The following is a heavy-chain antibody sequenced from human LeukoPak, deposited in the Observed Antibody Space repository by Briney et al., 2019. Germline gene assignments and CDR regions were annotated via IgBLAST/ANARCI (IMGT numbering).Heavy chain of an antibody. V-gene: IGHV1-8*01. CDR3: EXXGXXXXXXXXXXXXY. J-gene: IGHJ4*02. CDR1: GXXFTXYY. CDR2: MNPNSGNT. Sequence: XXXGXXFTXYYMHWVRQAPGQGLEWMGWMNPNSGNTGYAQKFQGRVTMTRNASISTAYMELRSLRSEDTAVYYCEXXGXXXXXXXXXXXXYWGQXXXXTVSS.